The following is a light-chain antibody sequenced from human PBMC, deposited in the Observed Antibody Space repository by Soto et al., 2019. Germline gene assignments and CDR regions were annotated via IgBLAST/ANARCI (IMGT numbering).Light chain of an antibody. CDR3: QQCGSSPWT. J-gene: IGKJ1*01. Sequence: EIVLTQSPGTLSLSPGERATLSCRASQSVSSYYLAWYQQKPGQAPRLLIYAASSRATGIPDRLSGGGSGTDFSLTISRLEPEDFAVYYCQQCGSSPWTVGQGTKVDSK. V-gene: IGKV3-20*01. CDR1: QSVSSYY. CDR2: AAS.